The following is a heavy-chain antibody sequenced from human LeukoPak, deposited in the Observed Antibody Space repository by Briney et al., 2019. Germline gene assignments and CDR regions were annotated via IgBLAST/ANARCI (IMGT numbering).Heavy chain of an antibody. CDR3: ARGPNKYDGGNSGSAWFDP. V-gene: IGHV1-8*01. Sequence: GASVKVSCKASGYTFTSYDINWVRQATGLGPEWMGWMNPNSGSTGYAQKFQGRVTMTRNTSISTAYLELSSLTSEDTAVYYCARGPNKYDGGNSGSAWFDPWGRGSLVTVSS. CDR2: MNPNSGST. D-gene: IGHD4-23*01. J-gene: IGHJ5*02. CDR1: GYTFTSYD.